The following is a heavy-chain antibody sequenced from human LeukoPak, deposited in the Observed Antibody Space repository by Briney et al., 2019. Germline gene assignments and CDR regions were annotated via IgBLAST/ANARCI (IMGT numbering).Heavy chain of an antibody. V-gene: IGHV3-15*01. J-gene: IGHJ4*02. CDR3: TTGSYYYDSSALVDY. D-gene: IGHD3-22*01. Sequence: GGSLRLSCAASGFTFSNAWMSWVRQAPGKGLEWVGRIKSKTDGGTTDYAAPVKGRFTISRDDSKNTLYLQMNSLKTEDTAVYYCTTGSYYYDSSALVDYWGQGTLVTVSS. CDR2: IKSKTDGGTT. CDR1: GFTFSNAW.